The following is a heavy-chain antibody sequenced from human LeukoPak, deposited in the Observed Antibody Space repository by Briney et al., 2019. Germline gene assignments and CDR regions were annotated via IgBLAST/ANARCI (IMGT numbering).Heavy chain of an antibody. Sequence: PGGSLRLSCAASGFTFDDYAMHWVRQAPGKGLEWVSGISWNSGSIGYADSVKGRFTISRDNAKNSLYLQMNSLRAEDTALYYCAKSAGWYYYYMDVWGKGTTVTISS. CDR2: ISWNSGSI. CDR1: GFTFDDYA. V-gene: IGHV3-9*01. J-gene: IGHJ6*03. CDR3: AKSAGWYYYYMDV.